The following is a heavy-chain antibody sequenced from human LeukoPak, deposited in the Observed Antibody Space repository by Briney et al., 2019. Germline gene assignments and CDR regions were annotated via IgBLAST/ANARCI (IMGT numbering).Heavy chain of an antibody. Sequence: SETLSLTCAVSGGSISSDNWWSWVRQPPGKRLEWIGEINHRGGTNYNPSLQSRVTISVDKSNNHFSLRLTSVTAADTAVYYCTTNGWYCLDHWGQGALVTVSS. V-gene: IGHV4-4*02. CDR3: TTNGWYCLDH. CDR2: INHRGGT. D-gene: IGHD6-19*01. CDR1: GGSISSDNW. J-gene: IGHJ1*01.